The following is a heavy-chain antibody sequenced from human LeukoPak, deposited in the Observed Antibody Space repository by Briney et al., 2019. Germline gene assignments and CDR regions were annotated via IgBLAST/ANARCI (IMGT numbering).Heavy chain of an antibody. V-gene: IGHV4-4*07. CDR1: GGSISSYY. J-gene: IGHJ6*02. Sequence: PSETLSLTCTVFGGSISSYYWSWIRQPAGKGLEWIGRIYTSGSTNYNPSLKSRVTMSVDTSKNQFSLKLSSVTAADTAVYYCARGLRRYYDFWSGLAYYYYGMDVWGQGTTVTVSS. CDR2: IYTSGST. D-gene: IGHD3-3*01. CDR3: ARGLRRYYDFWSGLAYYYYGMDV.